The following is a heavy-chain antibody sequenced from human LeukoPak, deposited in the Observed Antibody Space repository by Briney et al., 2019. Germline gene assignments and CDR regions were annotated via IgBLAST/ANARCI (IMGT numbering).Heavy chain of an antibody. CDR2: IYHSGST. Sequence: PSETLSLTCAVSGGSISSGGYSWSWIRQPPGKGLEWIGYIYHSGSTYYNPSLKSRVTILVDRSKNQFPLKLSSVTAADTAVYYCARSKNRYYDSSFGFDPWGQGTLVTVSS. CDR3: ARSKNRYYDSSFGFDP. V-gene: IGHV4-30-2*01. D-gene: IGHD3-22*01. J-gene: IGHJ5*02. CDR1: GGSISSGGYS.